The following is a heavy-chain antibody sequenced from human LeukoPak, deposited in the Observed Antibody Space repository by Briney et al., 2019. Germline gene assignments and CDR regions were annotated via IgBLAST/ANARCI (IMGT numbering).Heavy chain of an antibody. CDR1: GFTFSSYW. J-gene: IGHJ4*02. D-gene: IGHD3-22*01. Sequence: GGSLRLSCAASGFTFSSYWMTWVRQAPGKGLEWVANIKQDGSEKFYVDSVRGRFTISRDNAKNSLFLQMHSLRAEDTAVYYCARLSIPYYYDSIGYYISYWGQGTLVTVSS. CDR2: IKQDGSEK. CDR3: ARLSIPYYYDSIGYYISY. V-gene: IGHV3-7*01.